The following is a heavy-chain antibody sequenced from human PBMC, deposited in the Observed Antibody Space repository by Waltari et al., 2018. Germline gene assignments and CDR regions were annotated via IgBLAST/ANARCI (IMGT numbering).Heavy chain of an antibody. V-gene: IGHV4-4*02. J-gene: IGHJ4*02. CDR1: GDSMSSTYW. Sequence: QLQLQESGPGLVKPSGTLSLTCGVSGDSMSSTYWWSWVRQPPGKGLEWIGQVYGGGKTNYNPSFASRVTVALDTNNKQFSLTVTSATAADTAVYYCARDRGRGLYLDSRGPGLLVTVSP. D-gene: IGHD5-12*01. CDR2: VYGGGKT. CDR3: ARDRGRGLYLDS.